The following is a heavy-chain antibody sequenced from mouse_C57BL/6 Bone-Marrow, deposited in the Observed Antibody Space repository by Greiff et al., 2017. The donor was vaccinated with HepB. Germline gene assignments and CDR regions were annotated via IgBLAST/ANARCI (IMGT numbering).Heavy chain of an antibody. CDR1: GYTFTSYG. J-gene: IGHJ2*01. V-gene: IGHV1-81*01. CDR3: ARPRNYFDY. Sequence: QVHVKQSGAELARPGASVKLSCKASGYTFTSYGISWVKQRTGQGLEWIGEIYPRSGNTYYNEKFKGKATLTADKSSSTAYMELRSLTSEDSAVDFCARPRNYFDYWGQGTTLTVSS. CDR2: IYPRSGNT.